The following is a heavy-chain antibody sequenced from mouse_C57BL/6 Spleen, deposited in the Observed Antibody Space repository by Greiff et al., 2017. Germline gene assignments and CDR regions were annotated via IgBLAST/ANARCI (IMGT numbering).Heavy chain of an antibody. CDR3: ASGLLHAMDY. CDR1: GYSFASYY. V-gene: IGHV1-66*01. CDR2: IYPGSGNT. Sequence: QVQLKQSGPELVKPGASVKISCKASGYSFASYYIHWVKQRPGQGLEWIGWIYPGSGNTKYNEKFQGKATLTADTSSSTSYMQLSSLTSEDSAVYYCASGLLHAMDYWGQGTSVTGSS. J-gene: IGHJ4*01. D-gene: IGHD2-3*01.